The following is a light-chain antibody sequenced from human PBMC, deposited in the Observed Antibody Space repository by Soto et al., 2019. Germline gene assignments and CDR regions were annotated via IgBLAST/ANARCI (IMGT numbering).Light chain of an antibody. V-gene: IGLV4-69*01. CDR1: SGHSNYA. Sequence: QLVLTQSPSASASLGASVKITCTLSSGHSNYAIAWHQQQPEKGPRYLMRLNSDGSHSKGDGIPDRFSGSSSGAERFLTISSLQSEDEADYYCQSYDNSNRNWVFGGGTKLTVL. CDR2: LNSDGSH. J-gene: IGLJ3*02. CDR3: QSYDNSNRNWV.